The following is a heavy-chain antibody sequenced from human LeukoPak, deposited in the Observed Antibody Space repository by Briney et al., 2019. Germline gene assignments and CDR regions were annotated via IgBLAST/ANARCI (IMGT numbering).Heavy chain of an antibody. V-gene: IGHV3-66*01. CDR3: ARGFLQLTPYYFDC. CDR2: IHNDGST. J-gene: IGHJ4*02. D-gene: IGHD1-1*01. Sequence: GGSLRLSCAASGFIFRTYSMNWVRQAPGKGLEWVSIIHNDGSTYYADSVKGRFTVPRDNSKNTVSLQMDSLRVDDTGIYYCARGFLQLTPYYFDCWGQGALVTVSS. CDR1: GFIFRTYS.